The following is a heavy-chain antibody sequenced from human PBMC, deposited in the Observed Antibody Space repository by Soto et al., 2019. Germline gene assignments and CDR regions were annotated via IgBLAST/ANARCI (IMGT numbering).Heavy chain of an antibody. D-gene: IGHD2-2*01. CDR2: ISAYNGNT. V-gene: IGHV1-18*01. J-gene: IGHJ5*02. CDR1: GYTFTSYG. CDR3: ARGPIVVVPAAMVGGWFDP. Sequence: GASVKVSCKASGYTFTSYGISWVRQAPGQGLEWMGWISAYNGNTNYAQKLQGRVTMTTDTSTSTAYMELRSLRSDDTAVYYCARGPIVVVPAAMVGGWFDPWGRGTLVTVSS.